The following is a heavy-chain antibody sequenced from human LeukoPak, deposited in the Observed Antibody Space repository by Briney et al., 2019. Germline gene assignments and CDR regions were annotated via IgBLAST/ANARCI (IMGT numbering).Heavy chain of an antibody. CDR2: ISFDGDNE. Sequence: GGSLRLSCATSGFTFSNYAIHWVRQAPGKGLEWVADISFDGDNEYYADSVRGRFMISRDNSKNIVYLQMNSLTIEDTAVYYCARDIGGMTTEYYFDYWGQGALVTVSS. V-gene: IGHV3-30-3*01. CDR1: GFTFSNYA. J-gene: IGHJ4*02. CDR3: ARDIGGMTTEYYFDY. D-gene: IGHD4-11*01.